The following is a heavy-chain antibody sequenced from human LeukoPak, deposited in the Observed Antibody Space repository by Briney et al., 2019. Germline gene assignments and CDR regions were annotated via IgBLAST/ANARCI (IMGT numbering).Heavy chain of an antibody. J-gene: IGHJ4*02. CDR2: INPNSGGT. V-gene: IGHV1-2*02. Sequence: APVKVSCKASGYTFTGYYMHWVRQAPGQGLEWMGWINPNSGGTNYAQKFQGRVTMTRDTPISTAYMELSRLRSDDTAVYYCARESADYYDSSGYYYLVYYFDYWGQGTPVTVSS. D-gene: IGHD3-22*01. CDR1: GYTFTGYY. CDR3: ARESADYYDSSGYYYLVYYFDY.